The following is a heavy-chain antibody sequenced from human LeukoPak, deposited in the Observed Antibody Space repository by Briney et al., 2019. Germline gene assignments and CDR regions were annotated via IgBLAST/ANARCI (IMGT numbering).Heavy chain of an antibody. CDR2: IYYSGST. D-gene: IGHD4-11*01. CDR3: ARGDSNFYYFDY. J-gene: IGHJ4*02. Sequence: SETLSLTCTVSGGSISSYYWSWIRQPPGKGLEWIGYIYYSGSTNYNPSLKSRVTISVDTSKNQFSLKLSSVTAADTAVYYCARGDSNFYYFDYWGQGTLVTVSS. CDR1: GGSISSYY. V-gene: IGHV4-59*01.